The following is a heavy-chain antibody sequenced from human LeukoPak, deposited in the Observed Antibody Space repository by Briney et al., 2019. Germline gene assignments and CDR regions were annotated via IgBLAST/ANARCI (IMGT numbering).Heavy chain of an antibody. CDR1: GGSISSSTR. CDR3: ARGGSTSWPSKYSYGLDV. J-gene: IGHJ6*04. CDR2: IYYGGSI. V-gene: IGHV4-4*02. Sequence: SGTLSLTCAVSGGSISSSTRWTWVRQSPEKGLEWIGEIYYGGSINYNPSLKSRVTISVDKSKNKVSLKMTFVTAADTAVYYCARGGSTSWPSKYSYGLDVWAKGPRSPSPQ. D-gene: IGHD2-2*01.